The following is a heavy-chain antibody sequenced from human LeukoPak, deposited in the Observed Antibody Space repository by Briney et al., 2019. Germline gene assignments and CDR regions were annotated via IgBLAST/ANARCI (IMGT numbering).Heavy chain of an antibody. CDR1: GYTFTSYD. J-gene: IGHJ4*02. CDR2: MNPNSGNT. CDR3: AREGLELTYFDY. V-gene: IGHV1-8*01. D-gene: IGHD1-7*01. Sequence: GASVKVSCKASGYTFTSYDINWVRQDTGQGLEWMGWMNPNSGNTAYAQKFQGRVTMTRDTSISTAYMELSSLRSEDTAVYYCAREGLELTYFDYWGQGTLVTVSS.